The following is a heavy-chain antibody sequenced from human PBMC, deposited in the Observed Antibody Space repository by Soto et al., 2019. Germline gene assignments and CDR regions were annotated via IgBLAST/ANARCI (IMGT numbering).Heavy chain of an antibody. CDR3: ARVPPYDSSGYSLDY. V-gene: IGHV4-59*01. Sequence: SETLSLTCTVSGGSISSYYWSWIRPHQGKGLEWIGYFYYSGSTNHNPSLKSRVTISVDTSKNQFSLKLSSVTAADTAVYYCARVPPYDSSGYSLDYWGQGTLVTVSS. CDR2: FYYSGST. CDR1: GGSISSYY. D-gene: IGHD3-22*01. J-gene: IGHJ4*02.